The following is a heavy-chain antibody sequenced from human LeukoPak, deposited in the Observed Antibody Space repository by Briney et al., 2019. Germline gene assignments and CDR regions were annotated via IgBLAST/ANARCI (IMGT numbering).Heavy chain of an antibody. V-gene: IGHV3-30*02. D-gene: IGHD6-13*01. CDR2: IRYDGSNK. J-gene: IGHJ4*02. CDR1: GFTFSNYG. Sequence: GGSLRLSCAASGFTFSNYGMHWVRQAPGKGLEWVAFIRYDGSNKNYADSVKGRFTISRDNSKNTLYLQMNSLRAEDTAVYYCAKKGSSTWYHSDYWGQGTLVTVSS. CDR3: AKKGSSTWYHSDY.